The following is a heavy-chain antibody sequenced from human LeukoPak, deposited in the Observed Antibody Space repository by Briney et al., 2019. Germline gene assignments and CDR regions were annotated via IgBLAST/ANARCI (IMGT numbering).Heavy chain of an antibody. V-gene: IGHV1-18*01. CDR3: ARGPYCSGGTCYSQFLDH. Sequence: GASVTVSCKASGYTFTNYGITWVRQAPGQGLEWMGWISAYNGDITYAQNLQGRVTMTTDTSTSTAYMELRSLTSGDTAVYYCARGPYCSGGTCYSQFLDHWGQGTLVTVSS. CDR2: ISAYNGDI. CDR1: GYTFTNYG. D-gene: IGHD2-15*01. J-gene: IGHJ4*02.